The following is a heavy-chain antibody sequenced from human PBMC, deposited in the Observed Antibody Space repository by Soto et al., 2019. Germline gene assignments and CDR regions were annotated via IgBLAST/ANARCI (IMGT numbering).Heavy chain of an antibody. CDR3: ANDLGSSGWYNWFDP. D-gene: IGHD6-13*01. J-gene: IGHJ5*02. V-gene: IGHV3-30*18. CDR1: GFTFSTSG. CDR2: ISHDGSVT. Sequence: QVQMVESGGGVVQPGASLRLSCATSGFTFSTSGMHWVRQAPGKGLEWVAMISHDGSVTYYTDSVQGRFTISRDTPKNTLYLQMNGLGDEDTSRYYCANDLGSSGWYNWFDPWGQGTRVTVS.